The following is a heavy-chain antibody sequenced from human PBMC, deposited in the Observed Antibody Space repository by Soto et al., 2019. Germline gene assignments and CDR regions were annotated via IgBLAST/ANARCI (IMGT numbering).Heavy chain of an antibody. V-gene: IGHV3-21*01. J-gene: IGHJ6*03. CDR2: ISSSSSYI. CDR1: GFTFSSYS. CDR3: AIVKSGYDQEYYYYYYMDV. Sequence: PGGSLRLSCAASGFTFSSYSMNWVRQAPGKGLEWVSSISSSSSYIYYADSVKGRFTISRDNSKNTLYLQMNSLRAEDTAVYYCAIVKSGYDQEYYYYYYMDVWGKGTTVTVSS. D-gene: IGHD5-12*01.